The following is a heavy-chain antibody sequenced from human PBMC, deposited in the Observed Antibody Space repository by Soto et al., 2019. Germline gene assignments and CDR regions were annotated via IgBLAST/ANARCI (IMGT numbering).Heavy chain of an antibody. Sequence: GESLKISCNGSGYSFTSYWIGWVRQMPGKGLEWMGIIYPGDSDTRYSPSFQGQVTISADKSISTAYLQWSSLKASDTAMYYCARHNRGLTYYYDSSGYYLGSGYFDYWGQGTLVIVSS. J-gene: IGHJ4*02. D-gene: IGHD3-22*01. V-gene: IGHV5-51*01. CDR3: ARHNRGLTYYYDSSGYYLGSGYFDY. CDR1: GYSFTSYW. CDR2: IYPGDSDT.